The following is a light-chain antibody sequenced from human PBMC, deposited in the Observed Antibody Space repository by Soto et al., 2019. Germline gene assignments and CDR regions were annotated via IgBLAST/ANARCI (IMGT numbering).Light chain of an antibody. CDR3: SSYTVTTTLVV. V-gene: IGLV2-14*01. CDR2: GVA. Sequence: QSALTQPASVSGSPGQSVTISCTGTSSDIGAFNYVSWYQHHPGKAPKLMIYGVANRPSGVSNRFSGSKSGNTASLTISGLQAEDGASYYCSSYTVTTTLVVFGGGTQLTVL. J-gene: IGLJ2*01. CDR1: SSDIGAFNY.